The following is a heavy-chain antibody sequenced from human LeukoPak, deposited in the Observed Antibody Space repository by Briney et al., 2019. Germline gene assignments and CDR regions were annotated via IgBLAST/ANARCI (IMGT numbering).Heavy chain of an antibody. D-gene: IGHD3/OR15-3a*01. J-gene: IGHJ4*02. CDR1: GFTFSSYW. CDR3: VRDSGFSGTQRGEY. Sequence: GGSLRLSCVASGFTFSSYWMTWVRQAPGKGLEWVANIKTDGSQIYYVDSVKGRFTISRDNAKNSLYLQMNSLRAEDTAVYYCVRDSGFSGTQRGEYWGQGTLVTVSS. V-gene: IGHV3-7*01. CDR2: IKTDGSQI.